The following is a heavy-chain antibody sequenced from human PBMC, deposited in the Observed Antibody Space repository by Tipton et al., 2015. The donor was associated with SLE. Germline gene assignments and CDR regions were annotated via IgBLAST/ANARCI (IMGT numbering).Heavy chain of an antibody. V-gene: IGHV3-30*02. CDR1: GFTFSSYG. Sequence: SGFTFSSYGMHWVRQAPGKGLEWVAFIRYDGSNKYYADSVKGRFTISRDNSKNTLYLQMNSLRAEDTAVYYCANPYCSSTSCYKRGDYWGQGTLVTVSS. D-gene: IGHD2-2*02. CDR2: IRYDGSNK. J-gene: IGHJ4*02. CDR3: ANPYCSSTSCYKRGDY.